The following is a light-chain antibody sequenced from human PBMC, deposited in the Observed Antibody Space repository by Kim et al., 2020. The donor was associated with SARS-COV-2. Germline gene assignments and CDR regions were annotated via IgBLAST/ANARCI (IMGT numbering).Light chain of an antibody. CDR1: QSVISTS. J-gene: IGKJ2*01. Sequence: PGERATLSCRASQSVISTSLDWYQQRPGQAPRLVIYGASSRATDIPDRFSGSGSGTDFTLTISRLEPEDSAMYYCHHYGRSPPMYTFGQGTKLEI. CDR3: HHYGRSPPMYT. CDR2: GAS. V-gene: IGKV3-20*01.